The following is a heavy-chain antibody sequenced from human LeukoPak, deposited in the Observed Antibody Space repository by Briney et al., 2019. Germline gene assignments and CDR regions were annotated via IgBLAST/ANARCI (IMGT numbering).Heavy chain of an antibody. CDR2: ISYDGSNK. CDR3: ARGSMADYYYYGMDV. V-gene: IGHV3-30-3*01. CDR1: GFTFSSYA. J-gene: IGHJ6*02. Sequence: SGRSLRLSCAASGFTFSSYAMHWVRQAPGKGLEWVAVISYDGSNKYYADSVKGRFTISRDNSKNMLYLQMNSLRAEDTAVYYCARGSMADYYYYGMDVWGQGTTVTVSS. D-gene: IGHD2/OR15-2a*01.